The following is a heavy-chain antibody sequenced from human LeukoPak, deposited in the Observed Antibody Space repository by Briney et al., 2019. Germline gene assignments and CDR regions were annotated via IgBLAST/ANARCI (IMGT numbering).Heavy chain of an antibody. J-gene: IGHJ5*02. CDR2: ISYDGSNK. CDR1: GFTFSSYA. CDR3: ARAGAVAGTGYNWFDP. D-gene: IGHD6-19*01. V-gene: IGHV3-30-3*01. Sequence: GRSLRLSCAASGFTFSSYAIHWVRQAPGKGLEWVAVISYDGSNKYYADSVKGRFTISRDNSKNTLYLQMNSLRAEDTAVYYCARAGAVAGTGYNWFDPWGQGTLVTVSS.